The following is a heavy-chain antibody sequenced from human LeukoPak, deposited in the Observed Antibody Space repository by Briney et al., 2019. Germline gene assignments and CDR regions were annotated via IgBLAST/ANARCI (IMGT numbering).Heavy chain of an antibody. CDR3: ARVSRGGYYGSGSYCYFDY. V-gene: IGHV4-4*07. CDR1: GGSFSTYY. J-gene: IGHJ4*02. CDR2: IYTSGST. Sequence: SETLSLTCTVSGGSFSTYYWSWIRQPAGMGLEWIGRIYTSGSTNYNPSLKSRVTMSVDTSKNQFSLKLSSVTAADTAVYYCARVSRGGYYGSGSYCYFDYWGQGTLVTVSS. D-gene: IGHD3-10*01.